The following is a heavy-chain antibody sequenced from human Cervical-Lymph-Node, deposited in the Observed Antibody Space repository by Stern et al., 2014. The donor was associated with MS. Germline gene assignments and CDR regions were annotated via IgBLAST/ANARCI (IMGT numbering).Heavy chain of an antibody. Sequence: QVQLVQSGGGLVKPGGSLRLSCAASGFTFSDYYMSWIRQAPGKGLEWVSYISSSGSTIYYADSVKGRFTISRDNAKNSLYLQMNSLRAEDTAVYYCARAQMAGGIVVVPAAIFDYWGQGTLVTVSS. CDR3: ARAQMAGGIVVVPAAIFDY. D-gene: IGHD2-2*01. J-gene: IGHJ4*02. CDR2: ISSSGSTI. CDR1: GFTFSDYY. V-gene: IGHV3-11*01.